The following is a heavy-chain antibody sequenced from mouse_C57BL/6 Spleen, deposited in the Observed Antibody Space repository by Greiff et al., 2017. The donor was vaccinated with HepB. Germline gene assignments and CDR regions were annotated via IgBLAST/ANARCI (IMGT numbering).Heavy chain of an antibody. D-gene: IGHD2-1*01. V-gene: IGHV1-4*01. CDR3: ARLSYGNFY. J-gene: IGHJ2*01. CDR2: INPSSGYT. CDR1: GYTFTSYT. Sequence: VQLVESGAELARPGASVKMSCKASGYTFTSYTMHWVKQRPGQGLEWIGYINPSSGYTKYNQKFKDKATLTADKSSSTAYMQLSSLTSEDSAVYYCARLSYGNFYWGQGTTLTVSS.